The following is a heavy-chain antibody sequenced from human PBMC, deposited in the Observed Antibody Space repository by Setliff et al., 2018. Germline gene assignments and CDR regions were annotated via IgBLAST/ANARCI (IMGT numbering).Heavy chain of an antibody. J-gene: IGHJ4*02. V-gene: IGHV4-59*01. D-gene: IGHD3-3*01. Sequence: SETLSLTCTVSDVSISGYYWSWIRQPPGKGLEWIGYIQTSGTTNYNPSLKSRVTISVDTSKNQFSLKLSSVTAADTAVYFCARGYYNFLSGYYTPYYFDYWGQGTLVTVSS. CDR1: DVSISGYY. CDR2: IQTSGTT. CDR3: ARGYYNFLSGYYTPYYFDY.